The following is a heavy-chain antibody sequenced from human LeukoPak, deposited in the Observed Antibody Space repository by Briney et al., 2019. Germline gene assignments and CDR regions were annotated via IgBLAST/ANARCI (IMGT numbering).Heavy chain of an antibody. Sequence: GGSLRLSCAASGFTFSSYGMSWVRQAPGKGLEWVSAISGSGGSTYYADSVKGRFTISRDNAKNSLYLQMNSLRAEDTAVYYCASWDYYGSGSYPWGQGTLVTVSS. J-gene: IGHJ5*02. D-gene: IGHD3-10*01. CDR3: ASWDYYGSGSYP. CDR1: GFTFSSYG. V-gene: IGHV3-23*01. CDR2: ISGSGGST.